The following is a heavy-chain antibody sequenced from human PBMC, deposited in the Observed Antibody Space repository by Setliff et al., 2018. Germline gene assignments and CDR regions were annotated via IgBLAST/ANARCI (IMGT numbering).Heavy chain of an antibody. CDR1: GGSLSADYY. D-gene: IGHD2-8*02. CDR2: VHPDGST. Sequence: SEPLSPTCTVPGGSLSADYYWSWIRQPAGKGLEWIGHVHPDGSTNYNPSLYSRLIISVDTSKNQFSLKLTSVTAADTAVYYCVRALLWSGEGRFDPWGQGTLVTVSS. V-gene: IGHV4-61*09. CDR3: VRALLWSGEGRFDP. J-gene: IGHJ5*02.